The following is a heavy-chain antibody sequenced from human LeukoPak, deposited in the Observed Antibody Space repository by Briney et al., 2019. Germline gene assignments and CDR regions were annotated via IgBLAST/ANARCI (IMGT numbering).Heavy chain of an antibody. V-gene: IGHV4-59*01. D-gene: IGHD5-18*01. Sequence: PSETLSLTCIVSGGSISSYYWSWIRQPPGKGLEWIGYIYYSGSTNYNPSLKSRVTISVDTSKNQFSLKLSSVTAADTAVYYCAGGSCGSLTYFDYWGQGTLVTVSS. CDR1: GGSISSYY. J-gene: IGHJ4*02. CDR3: AGGSCGSLTYFDY. CDR2: IYYSGST.